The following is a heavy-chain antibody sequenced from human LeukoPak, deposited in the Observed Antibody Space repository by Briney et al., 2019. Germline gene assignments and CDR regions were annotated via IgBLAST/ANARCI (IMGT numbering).Heavy chain of an antibody. CDR1: GGSFSGYY. D-gene: IGHD3-10*01. Sequence: SETLSLTCAVYGGSFSGYYWSWIRQPPGKGLEWIGEINHSGSTNYNPSLKSRVTISVATSKNKFSLKLRSVTAADTAVYYCASGLITMVRGGIYYYGMDVCGQGNTLTASS. V-gene: IGHV4-34*01. J-gene: IGHJ6*01. CDR2: INHSGST. CDR3: ASGLITMVRGGIYYYGMDV.